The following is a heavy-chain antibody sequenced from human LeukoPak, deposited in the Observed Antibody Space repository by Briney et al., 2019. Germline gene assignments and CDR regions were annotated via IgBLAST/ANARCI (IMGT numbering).Heavy chain of an antibody. J-gene: IGHJ4*02. CDR2: IIPIFGTA. D-gene: IGHD2-2*02. V-gene: IGHV1-69*05. CDR1: GGTFSSYA. Sequence: SVKISCKASGGTFSSYAISWVRQAPGQGLEWMGGIIPIFGTANYAQKFQGRVTITTDESTSTAYMELSSLRSEDTAVYYCARDVGYCSSTSCYTDSYFDYWGQGTLVTVSS. CDR3: ARDVGYCSSTSCYTDSYFDY.